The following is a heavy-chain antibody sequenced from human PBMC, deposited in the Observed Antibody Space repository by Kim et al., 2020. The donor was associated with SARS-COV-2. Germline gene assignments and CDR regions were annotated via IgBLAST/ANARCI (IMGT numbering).Heavy chain of an antibody. V-gene: IGHV3-73*01. CDR3: TRVPPNSNSWWGAFD. CDR1: GFTFSDSA. CDR2: IRSKANSYAT. Sequence: GGSLRLSCAASGFTFSDSAMYWVRQASGKGLEWVGRIRSKANSYATAYDVSVKGRFIIYRDDSKNTACLQMNSLKTEDTAIYYCTRVPPNSNSWWGAFD. D-gene: IGHD6-13*01. J-gene: IGHJ3*02.